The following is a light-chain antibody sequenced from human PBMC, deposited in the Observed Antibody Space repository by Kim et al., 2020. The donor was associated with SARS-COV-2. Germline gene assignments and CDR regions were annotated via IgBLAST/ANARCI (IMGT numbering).Light chain of an antibody. V-gene: IGLV3-21*04. CDR2: YDS. Sequence: AQGKTARSTCGGNDIGSKSVHWYQQKPGQAPVLVIYYDSDRPSGIPERFSGSNSGNTATLTISRVEAGDEADYYCQVWDSSSDHRVFGGGTQLTVL. J-gene: IGLJ3*02. CDR1: DIGSKS. CDR3: QVWDSSSDHRV.